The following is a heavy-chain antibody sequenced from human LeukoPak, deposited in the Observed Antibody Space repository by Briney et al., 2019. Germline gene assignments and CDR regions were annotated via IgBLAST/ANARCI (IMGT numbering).Heavy chain of an antibody. J-gene: IGHJ4*02. CDR2: IGGTGVRT. Sequence: PGGSLRLSCASSGFTFSSYAMSWVRQAPGKGLEWVSTIGGTGVRTYYADSVKGRFTISRDNSKNTLYLQINSLRAEDTAVYYCARANGIAAAGVIDYWGQGTLVTVSS. V-gene: IGHV3-23*01. CDR3: ARANGIAAAGVIDY. D-gene: IGHD6-13*01. CDR1: GFTFSSYA.